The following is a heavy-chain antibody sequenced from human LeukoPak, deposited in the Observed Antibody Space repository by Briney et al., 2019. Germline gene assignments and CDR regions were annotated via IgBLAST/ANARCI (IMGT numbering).Heavy chain of an antibody. V-gene: IGHV3-9*01. CDR1: GFTFDDYA. D-gene: IGHD6-13*01. J-gene: IGHJ5*02. CDR2: ISWNSGSI. Sequence: GGSLRLSCAASGFTFDDYAMHWVRQAPGKGLEWVSGISWNSGSIGYADSVKGRFTISRDNAKNSLYLQMNSLRAEDTASYYCAKDRSSSWFTTGFDPWGQGTLVTVSS. CDR3: AKDRSSSWFTTGFDP.